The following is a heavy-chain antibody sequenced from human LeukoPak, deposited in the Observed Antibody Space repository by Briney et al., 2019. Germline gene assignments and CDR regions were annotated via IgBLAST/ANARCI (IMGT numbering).Heavy chain of an antibody. CDR2: VSGSGGNT. CDR1: GFTFSSYA. CDR3: AKAGCSSTSCYFDY. Sequence: GGSLRLSCAASGFTFSSYAMNWVRQAPGKGLEWVSAVSGSGGNTYYANSVKGRFTISRDNSRNTLHLRMNSLRAEDTAVYYCAKAGCSSTSCYFDYWGQGTLVTVSS. D-gene: IGHD2-2*01. V-gene: IGHV3-23*01. J-gene: IGHJ4*02.